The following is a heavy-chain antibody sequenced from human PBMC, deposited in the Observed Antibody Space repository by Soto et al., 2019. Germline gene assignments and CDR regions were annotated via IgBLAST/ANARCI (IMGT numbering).Heavy chain of an antibody. J-gene: IGHJ4*02. Sequence: SETLSLTCTVSGGSISSGGYYWSWIRQHPGKGLEWIGYIYYSGSTYYNPSLKSRVTISVDTSKNQFSLKLSSVTAADTAVYYCARDQAYCSGGICYYFDYWGQGTLVTVSS. CDR3: ARDQAYCSGGICYYFDY. D-gene: IGHD2-15*01. CDR1: GGSISSGGYY. V-gene: IGHV4-31*03. CDR2: IYYSGST.